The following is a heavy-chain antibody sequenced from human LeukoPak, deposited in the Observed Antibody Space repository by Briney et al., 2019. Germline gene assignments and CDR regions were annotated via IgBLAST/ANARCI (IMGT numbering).Heavy chain of an antibody. D-gene: IGHD7-27*01. CDR2: MQYDGSNK. Sequence: GGSLRLSCAASGFTFRTYGMHWARQAPGKGLEGVAYMQYDGSNKQYADSVKGRFTISRDNSDNTLYLQMNSLRAEDTAVYYCARLLREWGYYXXYYMDVXXXGTTVT. CDR3: ARLLREWGYYXXYYMDV. J-gene: IGHJ6*03. V-gene: IGHV3-30*12. CDR1: GFTFRTYG.